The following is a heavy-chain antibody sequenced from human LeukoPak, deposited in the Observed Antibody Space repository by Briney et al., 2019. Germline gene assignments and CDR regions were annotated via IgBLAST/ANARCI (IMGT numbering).Heavy chain of an antibody. J-gene: IGHJ4*02. V-gene: IGHV1-69*04. CDR1: GGTFSSNA. D-gene: IGHD3-22*01. CDR3: AREDYYDSSGYYSSGQLDY. CDR2: IIPILGIA. Sequence: SVKVSCKASGGTFSSNAISWVRQAPGQGLEWMGRIIPILGIANYAQKFQGRVTITADKSTSTAYMELSSLRSEDTAVYYCAREDYYDSSGYYSSGQLDYWGQGTLVTVSS.